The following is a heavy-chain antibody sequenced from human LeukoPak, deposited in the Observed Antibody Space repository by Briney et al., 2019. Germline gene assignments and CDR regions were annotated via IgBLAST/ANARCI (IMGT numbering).Heavy chain of an antibody. V-gene: IGHV3-30*18. Sequence: GSLRLSCAASGFTFSSYGMHWVRQAPGKGLEWVAVISYDGSNKYYADSVKGRFTISRDNSKNMLYLQMNSLRVEDTAVYYCAKDVAPDSGWDLDYWGQGTLVTVSS. CDR1: GFTFSSYG. CDR3: AKDVAPDSGWDLDY. CDR2: ISYDGSNK. D-gene: IGHD6-19*01. J-gene: IGHJ4*02.